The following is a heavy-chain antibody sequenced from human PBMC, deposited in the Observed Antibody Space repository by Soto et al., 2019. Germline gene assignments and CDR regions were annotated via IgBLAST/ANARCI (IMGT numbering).Heavy chain of an antibody. D-gene: IGHD3-3*01. CDR3: ARDRVLRGRFLECGMDV. J-gene: IGHJ6*02. CDR2: IHSGGRA. V-gene: IGHV3-53*01. Sequence: EVRLVESGGGLLHPGGSLRLSCAASGFTVSSSHMNWVRKAPGKGLEWVSVIHSGGRASYADSVRGRFTISSDDSKNTVYLEMNSLRAEDTAVYYCARDRVLRGRFLECGMDVWGQGTTVTVSS. CDR1: GFTVSSSH.